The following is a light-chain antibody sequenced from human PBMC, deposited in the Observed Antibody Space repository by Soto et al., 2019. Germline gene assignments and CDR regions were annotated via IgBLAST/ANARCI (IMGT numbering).Light chain of an antibody. CDR1: SGHSSYA. CDR2: LNSDGSH. J-gene: IGLJ2*01. CDR3: QTWGSGPVV. V-gene: IGLV4-69*01. Sequence: QPVLTQSPPASASLGASVKLTCTLSSGHSSYAIAWHQQQPEKGPRYLMKLNSDGSHSKGDGIPDRFSGSSSGAERYLSISSLQSEDEADYYCQTWGSGPVVFGGGTKLTVL.